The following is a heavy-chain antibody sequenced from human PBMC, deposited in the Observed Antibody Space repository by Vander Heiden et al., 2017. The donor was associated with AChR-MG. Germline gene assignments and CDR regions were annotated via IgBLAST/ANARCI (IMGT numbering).Heavy chain of an antibody. V-gene: IGHV4-34*01. CDR3: ARGKLYYYYGMDV. CDR1: GGSFSGYY. D-gene: IGHD1-1*01. J-gene: IGHJ6*02. Sequence: QVQLQQWGAGLLKPSETLSLTCAVYGGSFSGYYWSWIRQPPGKGLEWIGEINHSGSTNYNPSLKSRVTISVDTSKNQFSLKLSSVTAADTAVYYCARGKLYYYYGMDVWGQGTTVTVSS. CDR2: INHSGST.